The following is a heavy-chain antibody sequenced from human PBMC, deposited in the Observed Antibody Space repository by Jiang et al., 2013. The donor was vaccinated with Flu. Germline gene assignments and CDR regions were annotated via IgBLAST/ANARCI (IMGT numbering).Heavy chain of an antibody. D-gene: IGHD2-15*01. V-gene: IGHV4-59*08. J-gene: IGHJ4*02. Sequence: GPGLVKPSETLSLTCTVSGGSITSYYWSWIRQPPGKGLEWIGYIYYSGSTSYNPSLKSRLTISVDTSNNHFSLKLSSVTAADTAVYYCARLDCSGGSCYPGDYWGQGTLVTVSS. CDR3: ARLDCSGGSCYPGDY. CDR1: GGSITSYY. CDR2: IYYSGST.